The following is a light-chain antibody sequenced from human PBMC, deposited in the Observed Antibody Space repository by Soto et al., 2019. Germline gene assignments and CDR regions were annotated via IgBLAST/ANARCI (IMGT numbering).Light chain of an antibody. CDR2: YHSDSTK. J-gene: IGLJ3*02. CDR3: STWHSNARV. Sequence: QSVLTQPSSHSASSGASVRLTCILSSGYIVVDFWIRWYQQKPGNPPRYLLYYHSDSTKGQGSGVPSRFSGSNDSPANAGMLRIWRLQPEDEADYYCSTWHSNARVLGEGTKLPDL. V-gene: IGLV5-52*01. CDR1: SGYIVVDFW.